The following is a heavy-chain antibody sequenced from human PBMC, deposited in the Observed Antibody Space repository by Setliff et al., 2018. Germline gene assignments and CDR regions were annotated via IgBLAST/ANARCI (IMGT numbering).Heavy chain of an antibody. V-gene: IGHV4-39*07. CDR1: GVSISSTTYY. CDR2: VSFFGSS. Sequence: PSETLSLTCTVSGVSISSTTYYWTWVRQPPGKGLEWIGTVSFFGSSYYSPSLKSRLAISLDTSGNRFSLNLTSVTAADTAVYYFRLAHCSSPSCEEALDYWSQGTLVTVSS. J-gene: IGHJ4*02. D-gene: IGHD2-2*01. CDR3: RLAHCSSPSCEEALDY.